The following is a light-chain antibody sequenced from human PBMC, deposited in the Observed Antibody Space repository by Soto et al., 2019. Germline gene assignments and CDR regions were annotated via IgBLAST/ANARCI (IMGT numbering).Light chain of an antibody. V-gene: IGKV1-9*01. CDR3: QQFNSYPIT. CDR1: QGISTY. J-gene: IGKJ5*01. CDR2: AAS. Sequence: QLTQSPSSLSASLGDSVTIACRASQGISTYLAWYQQKPGKAPKLLIYAASTLQSGVPSRFSGSGSGTEFTLTISSLQPEDFATYYCQQFNSYPITFGQGTRLEIK.